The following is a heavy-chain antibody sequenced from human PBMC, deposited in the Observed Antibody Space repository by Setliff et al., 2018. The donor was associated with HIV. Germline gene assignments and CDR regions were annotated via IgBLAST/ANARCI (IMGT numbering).Heavy chain of an antibody. V-gene: IGHV3-20*04. CDR3: AKSYFDRSGYLGS. CDR2: INWNGGRT. Sequence: GGSLRLSCAASGFVFDDYGMSWVRQAPGKGLEWVSGINWNGGRTGYADSVKGRFTISRDNAKNSLYLQMNSLGAEDTAVYYCAKSYFDRSGYLGSWGQGTLVTVSS. CDR1: GFVFDDYG. J-gene: IGHJ5*02. D-gene: IGHD3-22*01.